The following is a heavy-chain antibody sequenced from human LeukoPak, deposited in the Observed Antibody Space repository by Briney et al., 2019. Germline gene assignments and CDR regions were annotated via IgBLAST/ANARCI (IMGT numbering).Heavy chain of an antibody. J-gene: IGHJ4*02. Sequence: SETLSLTCAVYGGSFSGYYWSWIRQPPGKGLEWIGEINHSGSTNYNPSLKSRVTISVDTSKNQFSLKLSSVTAADTAVYYCARSGRSSSSLNLDYWGQGTLVTVSS. V-gene: IGHV4-34*01. CDR2: INHSGST. D-gene: IGHD6-6*01. CDR3: ARSGRSSSSLNLDY. CDR1: GGSFSGYY.